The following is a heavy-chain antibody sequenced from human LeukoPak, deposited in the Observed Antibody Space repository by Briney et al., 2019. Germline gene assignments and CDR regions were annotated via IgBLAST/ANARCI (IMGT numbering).Heavy chain of an antibody. Sequence: SETLSLTCTVSGGSISSYYWSWIRQPPGKGLEWIGYIYYSGSTNYNPSLKSRVTISVDTSKNQFSLKLSSVTAADTAVYYCARPLYHSFDYWGQGTLVTVSS. V-gene: IGHV4-59*01. CDR3: ARPLYHSFDY. J-gene: IGHJ4*02. CDR1: GGSISSYY. CDR2: IYYSGST. D-gene: IGHD2-2*02.